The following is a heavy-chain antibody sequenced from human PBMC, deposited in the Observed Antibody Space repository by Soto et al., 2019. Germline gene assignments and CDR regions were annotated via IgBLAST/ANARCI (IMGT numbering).Heavy chain of an antibody. CDR1: GFTFSNAW. Sequence: GGSLRLSCAASGFTFSNAWMNWVRQAPGKGLEWVGRIKSKTDGGTTDYAAHGKGRFTISTEDSKNTPYLQMNSLKTEDTAVEYCTKSSVLLYYYDSSGYYEGNFDYWGQGTLVTVSS. CDR3: TKSSVLLYYYDSSGYYEGNFDY. CDR2: IKSKTDGGTT. V-gene: IGHV3-15*07. J-gene: IGHJ4*02. D-gene: IGHD3-22*01.